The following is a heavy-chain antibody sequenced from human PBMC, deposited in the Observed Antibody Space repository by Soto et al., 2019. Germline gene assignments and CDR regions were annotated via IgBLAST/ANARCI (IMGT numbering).Heavy chain of an antibody. J-gene: IGHJ4*02. D-gene: IGHD3-10*01. CDR2: IYNSGST. CDR3: ATITMVRGVIGD. CDR1: GGSISSSSYY. V-gene: IGHV4-39*01. Sequence: SETLSLTCTVSGGSISSSSYYWGWIRQPPGKGLEWIGSIYNSGSTYYNPSLKIRVTISVDTSKNQFSLKLSSVTAADTAVYYCATITMVRGVIGDWGQGTLVTVSS.